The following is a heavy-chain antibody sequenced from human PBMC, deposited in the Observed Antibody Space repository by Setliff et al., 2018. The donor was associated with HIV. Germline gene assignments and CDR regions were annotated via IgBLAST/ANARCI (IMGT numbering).Heavy chain of an antibody. CDR2: IIPIIATT. CDR3: VRVGPWYYARSGYLASWDY. Sequence: SVKVSCKASGDTFRSHAISWVRQAPGQGLEWMGGIIPIIATTNYAQKFQDRVTITADEFTTTTYMELTSLRADDTAVYYCVRVGPWYYARSGYLASWDYWGQGTLVTVSS. V-gene: IGHV1-69*13. J-gene: IGHJ4*02. D-gene: IGHD3-22*01. CDR1: GDTFRSHA.